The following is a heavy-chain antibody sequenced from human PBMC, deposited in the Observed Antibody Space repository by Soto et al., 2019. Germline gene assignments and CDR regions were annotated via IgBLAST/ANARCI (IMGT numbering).Heavy chain of an antibody. CDR1: GGSISSYY. CDR2: IYYSGST. J-gene: IGHJ4*02. Sequence: TLSLTCTVSGGSISSYYWSWIRQPPGKGLEWIGYIYYSGSTNYNPSLKSRVTISVDTSKNQFSLKLSSVTAADTAVYYCARGASAYYYDSSGYFDYWGQGTLVTVSS. D-gene: IGHD3-22*01. CDR3: ARGASAYYYDSSGYFDY. V-gene: IGHV4-59*01.